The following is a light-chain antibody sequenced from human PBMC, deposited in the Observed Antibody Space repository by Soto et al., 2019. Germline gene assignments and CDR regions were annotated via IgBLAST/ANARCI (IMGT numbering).Light chain of an antibody. CDR2: DIN. CDR3: SSYAGRNNYV. J-gene: IGLJ1*01. V-gene: IGLV2-8*01. CDR1: SSDVGASFY. Sequence: QSVLTQPPSASGSPGQSVTISCTGSSSDVGASFYVYWYQQHPGKAPKLIIYDINQRPSGVPDRFSGSKSGTTASLTVAGLHDDDAADYYRSSYAGRNNYVFGTGTKVTVL.